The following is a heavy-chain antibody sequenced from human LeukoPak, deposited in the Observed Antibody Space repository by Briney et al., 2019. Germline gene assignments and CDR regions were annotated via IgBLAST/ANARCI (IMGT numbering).Heavy chain of an antibody. Sequence: SETLSLTCTVSGGSISSYYWSWIRQPPGKGLEWIGYIYYSGSTNYNPSLKSRVTISVDTSKNQFSLKLSSVTAADTAVYYCARGPPTDILTGYEDYFDYWGQGTLVTVSS. CDR1: GGSISSYY. CDR3: ARGPPTDILTGYEDYFDY. D-gene: IGHD3-9*01. CDR2: IYYSGST. V-gene: IGHV4-59*01. J-gene: IGHJ4*02.